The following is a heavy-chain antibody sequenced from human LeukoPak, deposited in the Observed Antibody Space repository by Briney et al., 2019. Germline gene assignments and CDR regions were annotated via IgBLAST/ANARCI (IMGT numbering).Heavy chain of an antibody. J-gene: IGHJ5*02. CDR3: ARAVGGFPSVDWFDH. V-gene: IGHV1-8*01. CDR1: VYTFTIYN. CDR2: MNPNSGNT. Sequence: ASVTLSFKASVYTFTIYNINWGRQTTEQRVEWMGWMNPNSGNTGYAQKFQGRVTMTRNTAINTAYMELSSLRSEDTAIYYCARAVGGFPSVDWFDHWGQGTLVTVSS. D-gene: IGHD2-15*01.